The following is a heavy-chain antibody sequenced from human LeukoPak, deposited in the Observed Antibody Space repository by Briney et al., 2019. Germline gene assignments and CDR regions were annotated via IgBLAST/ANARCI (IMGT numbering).Heavy chain of an antibody. Sequence: TGGSLRLSCAASGFTFSSYAMSWVRQAPGKGLEWVSATSASGGSTYYADSVKGRFTISRDNPKNTLYLEMNSLRAEDTAVYYCAKVASTSRYAAACGFDPWGQGTLVTVSS. CDR2: TSASGGST. CDR3: AKVASTSRYAAACGFDP. V-gene: IGHV3-23*01. D-gene: IGHD2-2*01. J-gene: IGHJ5*02. CDR1: GFTFSSYA.